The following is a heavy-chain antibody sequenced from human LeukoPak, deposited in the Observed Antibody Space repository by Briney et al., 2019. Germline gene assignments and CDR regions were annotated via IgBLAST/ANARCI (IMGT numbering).Heavy chain of an antibody. J-gene: IGHJ3*02. CDR1: DDSISSSSYY. CDR2: VYYSTNT. Sequence: SETLSLTCTASDDSISSSSYYWDWIRQPPGKGLEWIGNVYYSTNTYYNPSLKSRVTISVDTSKNQFSLKLSSVTAADTAIYYCARHSRSAYSGYENAFDIWGQGTVVTVSS. D-gene: IGHD5-12*01. V-gene: IGHV4-39*01. CDR3: ARHSRSAYSGYENAFDI.